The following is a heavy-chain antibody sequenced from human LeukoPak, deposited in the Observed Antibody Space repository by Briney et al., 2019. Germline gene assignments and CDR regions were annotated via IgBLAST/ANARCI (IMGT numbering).Heavy chain of an antibody. V-gene: IGHV3-7*05. CDR2: IKQDGSEE. D-gene: IGHD2-15*01. J-gene: IGHJ4*02. CDR1: EFTFSTYW. Sequence: GGSLRLSCVGSEFTFSTYWMSWVRQAPEKGLEWLANIKQDGSEEYYVDSVKGRFTISRDNAKNSLYLQINSLRADDTAIYYCATEYKGYWGQGTLVTVSS. CDR3: ATEYKGY.